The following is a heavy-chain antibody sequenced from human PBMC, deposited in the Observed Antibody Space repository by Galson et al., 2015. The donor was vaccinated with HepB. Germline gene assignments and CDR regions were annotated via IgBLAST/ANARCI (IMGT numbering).Heavy chain of an antibody. CDR2: ISGSGGST. Sequence: SLRLSCAASGFTFSSYAMSWVRQAPGKGLEWVSAISGSGGSTYYADSVKGRFTISRDNSKNTLYLQMNSLRAEDTAVYYCAKAEGYYGSSGYRLGAFDIWGQGTMVTVSS. J-gene: IGHJ3*02. CDR1: GFTFSSYA. D-gene: IGHD3-22*01. V-gene: IGHV3-23*01. CDR3: AKAEGYYGSSGYRLGAFDI.